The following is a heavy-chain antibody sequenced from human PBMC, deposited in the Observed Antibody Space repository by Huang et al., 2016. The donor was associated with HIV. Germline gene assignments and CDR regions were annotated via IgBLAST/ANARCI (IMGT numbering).Heavy chain of an antibody. D-gene: IGHD1-26*01. CDR3: ARWMSSGSYYYFDF. CDR1: ENNFNTYW. CDR2: IHPGDSDP. V-gene: IGHV5-51*01. J-gene: IGHJ4*02. Sequence: ELQLVQSGAEVKKPGESLKISCKGSENNFNTYWIGGVRQMPGKGLEWMGIIHPGDSDPRDSPSFRGQVTFSADKSINTAYLQWTYLKASDTAMYYCARWMSSGSYYYFDFWGQGTLVTVSS.